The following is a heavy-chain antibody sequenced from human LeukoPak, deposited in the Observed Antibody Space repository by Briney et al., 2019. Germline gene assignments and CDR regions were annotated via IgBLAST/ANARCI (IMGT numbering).Heavy chain of an antibody. J-gene: IGHJ4*02. D-gene: IGHD3-9*01. CDR1: GFTFSSYS. CDR2: ISSSSSYI. CDR3: ARDRDVLRYFDWLLSPLLFDN. Sequence: KPGGSLRLSCAASGFTFSSYSMNWVRQAPGKGLEWVSSISSSSSYIYYADSVKGRFTISRDNAKNSLYLQMNRLRAEDTAVYYCARDRDVLRYFDWLLSPLLFDNWGQGTLVTVSS. V-gene: IGHV3-21*01.